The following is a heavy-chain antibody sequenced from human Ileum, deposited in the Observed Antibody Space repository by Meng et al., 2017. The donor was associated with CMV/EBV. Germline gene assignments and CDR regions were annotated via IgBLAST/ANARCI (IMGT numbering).Heavy chain of an antibody. CDR3: ARDIGTEEYRAGGDDIDY. CDR2: INEDGSSK. J-gene: IGHJ4*02. V-gene: IGHV3-74*01. Sequence: TFSSKGMHWVRQAAGKGMVWVERINEDGSSKSYGDSVKGRFTISRDNAKNMLYLQMNGLTTEETAVYYCARDIGTEEYRAGGDDIDYWGQGTLVTVSS. D-gene: IGHD3-16*01. CDR1: TFSSKG.